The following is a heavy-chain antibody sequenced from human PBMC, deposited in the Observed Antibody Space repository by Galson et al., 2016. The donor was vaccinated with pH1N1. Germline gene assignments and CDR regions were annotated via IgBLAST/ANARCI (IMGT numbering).Heavy chain of an antibody. V-gene: IGHV3-7*01. Sequence: SLRLSCAASGFIFSDYWMHWVRQAPGKGLEWVANIRQDGSEKYYVDSVKGRFTISRDNAKNSLYLQMNSLRAEDTAVYYCARRYFDHWGRGTLVTVSS. CDR3: ARRYFDH. J-gene: IGHJ2*01. CDR2: IRQDGSEK. CDR1: GFIFSDYW.